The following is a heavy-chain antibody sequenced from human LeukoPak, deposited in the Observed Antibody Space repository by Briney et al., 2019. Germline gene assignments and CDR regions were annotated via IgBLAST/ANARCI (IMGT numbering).Heavy chain of an antibody. CDR3: ARARRT. CDR2: INPSGNT. CDR1: GESLSDYY. Sequence: SETLSLTCAVYGESLSDYYWNWFRQPPGKGLEWIAEINPSGNTRYNPSLKSRVTISVDTSKNHFSLRLTSVTAADTAMYYCARARRTWGQDPLVSVSS. V-gene: IGHV4-34*01. J-gene: IGHJ1*01.